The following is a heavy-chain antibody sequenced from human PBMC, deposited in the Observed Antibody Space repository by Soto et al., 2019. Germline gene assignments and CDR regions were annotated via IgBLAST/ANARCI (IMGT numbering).Heavy chain of an antibody. Sequence: SETLSLTCTVSGGSIRSYYWSWIRQPPGKGLEWIGYIYYSGSTNYNPSLKSRVTISVDTSKNQFSLKLSSVTAADTAVYYCARRYSSGMDYWGQGTLVTVSS. CDR2: IYYSGST. D-gene: IGHD6-19*01. V-gene: IGHV4-59*08. CDR3: ARRYSSGMDY. J-gene: IGHJ4*02. CDR1: GGSIRSYY.